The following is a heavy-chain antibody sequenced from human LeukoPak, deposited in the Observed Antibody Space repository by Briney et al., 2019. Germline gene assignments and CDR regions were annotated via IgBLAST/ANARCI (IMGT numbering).Heavy chain of an antibody. CDR2: ITSSNNYI. CDR1: GFTFSSYS. V-gene: IGHV3-21*04. J-gene: IGHJ1*01. CDR3: AKADYPDYSYFQH. D-gene: IGHD4-17*01. Sequence: GGSLRLSCAGSGFTFSSYSMNWVRQAPGKGLEWVSSITSSNNYIYYADSVKGRFTISRVNTKKTLYLQMDSLRAEDTAVYYCAKADYPDYSYFQHWGQGTPVTVSS.